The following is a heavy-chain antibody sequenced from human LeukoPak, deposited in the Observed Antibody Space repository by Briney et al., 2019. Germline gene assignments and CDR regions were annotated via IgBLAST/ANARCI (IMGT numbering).Heavy chain of an antibody. V-gene: IGHV3-23*01. D-gene: IGHD5-24*01. CDR2: ISGSGGRS. Sequence: GGSLRLSCAASGFTFSSYSMSWVRQAPGKGLEWVSTISGSGGRSYSEDPVKGRFTISRDNSRNTLYLQMNSLRVEDTAIYYCAKGGPQFFDYWGQGTLVTVSS. CDR3: AKGGPQFFDY. J-gene: IGHJ4*02. CDR1: GFTFSSYS.